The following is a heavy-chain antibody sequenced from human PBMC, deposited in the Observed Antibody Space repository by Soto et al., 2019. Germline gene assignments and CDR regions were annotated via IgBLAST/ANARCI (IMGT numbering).Heavy chain of an antibody. Sequence: GASVKVSCKVSGYTLTELSMHWVRQAPGKGLEWMGGFDPEDGETIYAQKFQGRVTMTEDTSTDTAYMELSSLRSEDTAVYYCATVFRSYGYFDYWGQGTLVNVSS. V-gene: IGHV1-24*01. CDR3: ATVFRSYGYFDY. D-gene: IGHD5-18*01. CDR1: GYTLTELS. CDR2: FDPEDGET. J-gene: IGHJ4*02.